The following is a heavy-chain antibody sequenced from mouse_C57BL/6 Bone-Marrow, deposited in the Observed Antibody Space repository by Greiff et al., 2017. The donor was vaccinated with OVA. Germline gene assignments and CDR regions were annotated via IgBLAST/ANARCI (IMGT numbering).Heavy chain of an antibody. J-gene: IGHJ2*01. Sequence: VQLQQSGAELARPGASVKLSCKASGYTFTSYGISWVKQRTGQGLEWIGEIYPRSGNTYYNEKFKGKATLTADKSSSTAYMEHRSLTSEDSAVYFCARCLYGSREDYWGKGTTLTVSS. V-gene: IGHV1-81*01. CDR2: IYPRSGNT. CDR3: ARCLYGSREDY. CDR1: GYTFTSYG. D-gene: IGHD1-1*01.